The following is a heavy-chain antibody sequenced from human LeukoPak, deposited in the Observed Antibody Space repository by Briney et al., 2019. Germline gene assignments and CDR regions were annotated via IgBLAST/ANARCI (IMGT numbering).Heavy chain of an antibody. CDR1: GYTFTSYD. V-gene: IGHV1-8*01. CDR2: MNPNSGNT. Sequence: ASVKVSCKASGYTFTSYDINWVRQATGQGLEWMGWMNPNSGNTGYAQKFQGRVTMTRNTSISTAYMELSSLRSEDTAVYYCARGPAFWGGAFWENYFDYGAQGPLFTVSS. J-gene: IGHJ4*02. CDR3: ARGPAFWGGAFWENYFDY. D-gene: IGHD2-21*01.